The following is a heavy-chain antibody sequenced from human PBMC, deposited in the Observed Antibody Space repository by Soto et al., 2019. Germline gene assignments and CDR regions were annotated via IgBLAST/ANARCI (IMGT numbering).Heavy chain of an antibody. Sequence: QVQLVQSGAEVKKPGASVKVSCKASGYTFTRYHMHWVRQAPGQGLEWMGIINPGGAKTNYAQKFQGRVTMTGDKSTSTVYMELSSLRSEDTAVYYCAVWNSLGNDNFWSGPFGFWGQGTPVTVSS. V-gene: IGHV1-46*01. CDR3: AVWNSLGNDNFWSGPFGF. CDR1: GYTFTRYH. CDR2: INPGGAKT. J-gene: IGHJ4*02. D-gene: IGHD3-3*01.